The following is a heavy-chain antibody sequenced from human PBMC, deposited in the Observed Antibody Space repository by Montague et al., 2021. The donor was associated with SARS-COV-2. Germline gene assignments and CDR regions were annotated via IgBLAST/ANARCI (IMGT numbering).Heavy chain of an antibody. J-gene: IGHJ4*02. Sequence: SLRLSCAASGFTFSDNTMHWVRQAPGKGLEWVGLISSSRNYQYYADSVKGRFTISRDNAKNTLYPQMNSLRAEDTAVYYCARETVNRGCCFTAFGYWGQGTLVTVSS. V-gene: IGHV3-21*01. D-gene: IGHD2-2*02. CDR2: ISSSRNYQ. CDR1: GFTFSDNT. CDR3: ARETVNRGCCFTAFGY.